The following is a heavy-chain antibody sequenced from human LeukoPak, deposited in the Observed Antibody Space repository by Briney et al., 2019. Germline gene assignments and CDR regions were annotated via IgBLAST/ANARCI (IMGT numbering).Heavy chain of an antibody. D-gene: IGHD6-19*01. J-gene: IGHJ5*02. Sequence: GGSLRLSCAASGFTFSSYEMNWVRQAPGKGLEWVSYISSSGSTIYYADSVKGRFTISRDNAKNSLYLQMNSLRAEDTAVYYCARSSGRNWFDPWGQGTLVTVSS. CDR3: ARSSGRNWFDP. V-gene: IGHV3-48*03. CDR1: GFTFSSYE. CDR2: ISSSGSTI.